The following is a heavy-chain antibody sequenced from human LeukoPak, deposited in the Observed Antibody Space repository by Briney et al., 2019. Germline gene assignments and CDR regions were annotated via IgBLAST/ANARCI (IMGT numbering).Heavy chain of an antibody. J-gene: IGHJ4*02. Sequence: SETLSLTCTVSGGSISSGGYYWSWIRQSPEKGLEWIGYINYSGNTYYNPSLKSRVSISVDTSRNQFSLKLRSVTAADTAVYYCARELATSSVFDYWGQGALVTISS. V-gene: IGHV4-30-4*01. CDR2: INYSGNT. CDR3: ARELATSSVFDY. CDR1: GGSISSGGYY. D-gene: IGHD1-26*01.